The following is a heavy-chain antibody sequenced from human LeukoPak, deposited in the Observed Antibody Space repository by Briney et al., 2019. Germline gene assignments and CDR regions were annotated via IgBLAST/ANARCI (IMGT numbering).Heavy chain of an antibody. CDR1: GFTFSSYG. CDR3: AKLGSGSDPGAFDI. D-gene: IGHD1-26*01. J-gene: IGHJ3*02. Sequence: GGSLRLSCAASGFTFSSYGMHWVRQAPGKGLEWVAVMSYDGSNKYYADSVKGRFTISRDNSKNTLYLQMNSLRAEDTAVYYCAKLGSGSDPGAFDIWGQGTMVTVSS. V-gene: IGHV3-30*18. CDR2: MSYDGSNK.